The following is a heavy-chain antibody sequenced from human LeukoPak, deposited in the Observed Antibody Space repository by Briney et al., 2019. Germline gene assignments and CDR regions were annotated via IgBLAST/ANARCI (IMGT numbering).Heavy chain of an antibody. CDR1: GDSVSSGNYY. D-gene: IGHD3-10*01. CDR2: IYHSGST. V-gene: IGHV4-30-2*01. Sequence: SETLSLTCTVSGDSVSSGNYYLSWIRQPPGKGLEWIGYIYHSGSTYYNPSLKSRVTISVDRSKNQFSLKLSSVTAADTAVYYCARKDEGVDYWGQGTLVTVSS. CDR3: ARKDEGVDY. J-gene: IGHJ4*02.